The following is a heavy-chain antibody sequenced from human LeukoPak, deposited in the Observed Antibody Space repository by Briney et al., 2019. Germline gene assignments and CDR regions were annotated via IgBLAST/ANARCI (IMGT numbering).Heavy chain of an antibody. J-gene: IGHJ6*03. D-gene: IGHD3-3*01. Sequence: ASVKVSCKASGYTFTSYYMHWVRQAPGQGLEWMGIINPSGGSTSYAQKFQGRVTMTRDTSKNQFSLKLSSVTAADTAVYYCARHPHYDFWSGDYYYYMDVWGKGTTVTVSS. V-gene: IGHV1-46*01. CDR2: INPSGGST. CDR3: ARHPHYDFWSGDYYYYMDV. CDR1: GYTFTSYY.